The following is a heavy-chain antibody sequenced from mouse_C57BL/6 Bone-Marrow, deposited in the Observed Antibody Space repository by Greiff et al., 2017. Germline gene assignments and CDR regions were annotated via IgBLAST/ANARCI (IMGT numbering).Heavy chain of an antibody. V-gene: IGHV1-72*01. J-gene: IGHJ1*03. CDR1: GYTFTSYW. D-gene: IGHD1-1*01. CDR2: IDPNSGGT. Sequence: QVQLQQPGAELVQPGASVKLSCKASGYTFTSYWMHWVKQRPGRGLEWIGRIDPNSGGTKYNEKFKSKDTLTVDKSSSPAYLQLRSLTSEDSAVFYCAGRVGSAWYFDVWGTGTTVTVSS. CDR3: AGRVGSAWYFDV.